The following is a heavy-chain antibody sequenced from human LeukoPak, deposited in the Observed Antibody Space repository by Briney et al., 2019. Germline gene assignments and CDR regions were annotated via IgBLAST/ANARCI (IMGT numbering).Heavy chain of an antibody. J-gene: IGHJ4*02. CDR1: GFIFSHYG. Sequence: PGGSLRLSCAASGFIFSHYGMHWVRQAPGKGMGLVAVIWHDGSSKYYADSVKGRLTISRDNSENTVYLQMNSLRAEDTAVYYCAKDAQRGFDYSNSLEYWGQGDLVTVSS. D-gene: IGHD4-11*01. CDR3: AKDAQRGFDYSNSLEY. V-gene: IGHV3-33*06. CDR2: IWHDGSSK.